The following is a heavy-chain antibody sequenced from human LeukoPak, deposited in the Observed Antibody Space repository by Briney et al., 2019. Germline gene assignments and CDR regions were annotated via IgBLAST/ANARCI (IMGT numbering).Heavy chain of an antibody. D-gene: IGHD4-23*01. CDR3: ARQGRATVVMYMDD. J-gene: IGHJ6*03. V-gene: IGHV4-39*01. CDR2: IYYTGIT. CDR1: GGSISSSSDN. Sequence: PSEILSLTCSVSGGSISSSSDNWGWIRQPPGKGLEWTGSIYYTGITYYNPSLMSRVTMSVDTSKNQFSLRLTSVTAADTAMYYCARQGRATVVMYMDDWGKGTTVTVSS.